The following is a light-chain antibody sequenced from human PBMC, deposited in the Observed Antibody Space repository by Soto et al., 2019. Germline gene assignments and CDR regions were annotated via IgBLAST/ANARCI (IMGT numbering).Light chain of an antibody. CDR3: LQDHSYPRT. CDR1: QSISSY. V-gene: IGKV1-6*01. CDR2: AAS. Sequence: IQMTQSPSSLSASVGDRVTITCRVSQSISSYLNWYQQKPGKAPKLLIYAASRLQSGVPSRFSGSGSGTDFTLTISNLQPEDFATYYCLQDHSYPRTFGQGTKVDI. J-gene: IGKJ1*01.